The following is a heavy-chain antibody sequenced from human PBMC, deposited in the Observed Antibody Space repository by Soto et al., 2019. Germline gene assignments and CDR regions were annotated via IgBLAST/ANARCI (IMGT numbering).Heavy chain of an antibody. CDR2: INPNSGGT. CDR3: AREGGYYYGSGSYYNYYGMDV. CDR1: GYTFTGYY. Sequence: QVQLVQSGAEVKKPGASVKVSCKASGYTFTGYYMHWVRQAPGQGLEWMGWINPNSGGTNYAQKCQGWVTMTRDTSISTAYMELSRLRSDDTAVYYCAREGGYYYGSGSYYNYYGMDVWGQGTTVTVSS. J-gene: IGHJ6*02. D-gene: IGHD3-10*01. V-gene: IGHV1-2*04.